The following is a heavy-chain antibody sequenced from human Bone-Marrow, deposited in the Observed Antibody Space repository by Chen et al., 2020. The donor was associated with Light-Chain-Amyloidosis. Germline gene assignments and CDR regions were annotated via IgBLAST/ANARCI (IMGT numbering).Heavy chain of an antibody. V-gene: IGHV5-51*01. J-gene: IGHJ4*02. Sequence: EVQLEQSGPEVKKPGESLKISCKGSGYTFPNYWIGWVRQMPGKGLAWMGVIYPDDSDARYSPSFEGQVTISADKSITTAYLQWRGLKASDTAMYYCARRRDGYNFDYWGQGTLVTVSS. CDR3: ARRRDGYNFDY. CDR1: GYTFPNYW. CDR2: IYPDDSDA. D-gene: IGHD5-12*01.